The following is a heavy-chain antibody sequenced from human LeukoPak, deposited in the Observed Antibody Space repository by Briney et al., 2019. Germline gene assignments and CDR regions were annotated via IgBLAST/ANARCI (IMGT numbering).Heavy chain of an antibody. CDR2: IDRTGSA. Sequence: SETLSLTCAVYGGSFSAYYWSWIRQPPGKGLEWIGEIDRTGSANYSPSLERRVTISVDSSKSQFSLKMTSVTAADTAVYYCARGRFGDEWGHGVLVTVSS. D-gene: IGHD3-3*01. CDR3: ARGRFGDE. CDR1: GGSFSAYY. V-gene: IGHV4-34*01. J-gene: IGHJ4*01.